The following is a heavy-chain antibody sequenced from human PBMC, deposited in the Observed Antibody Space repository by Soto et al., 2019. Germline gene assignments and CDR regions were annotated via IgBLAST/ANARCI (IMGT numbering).Heavy chain of an antibody. J-gene: IGHJ4*02. CDR2: INPDTGTT. V-gene: IGHV1-46*04. CDR1: GYTFTHYY. Sequence: QVQLVQSGAEVRKPGASVKLSCQASGYTFTHYYIHWVRQAPGQGLEWLGIINPDTGTTSYAQTLQGRVTLPTDTSASTVYLELSGLAAEDTAVYCGAGCPIYGGDSCFAYWVQGTLVTVSS. D-gene: IGHD2-21*01. CDR3: AGCPIYGGDSCFAY.